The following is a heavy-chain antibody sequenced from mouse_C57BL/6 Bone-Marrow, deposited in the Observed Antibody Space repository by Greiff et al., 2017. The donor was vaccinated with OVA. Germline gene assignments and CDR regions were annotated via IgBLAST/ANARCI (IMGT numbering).Heavy chain of an antibody. Sequence: EVQLQQSGPVLVKPGPSVKISCKASGFTFTDYYMHWVKQSHGKSLEWIGLVYPYNGGTSYNQKFKGKATLTVDTSSSTAYMELNSLTSEDSAVYYCASSSPIYYGYDVRYFDVWGTGTTVTVSS. D-gene: IGHD2-2*01. CDR2: VYPYNGGT. CDR3: ASSSPIYYGYDVRYFDV. V-gene: IGHV1-36*01. CDR1: GFTFTDYY. J-gene: IGHJ1*03.